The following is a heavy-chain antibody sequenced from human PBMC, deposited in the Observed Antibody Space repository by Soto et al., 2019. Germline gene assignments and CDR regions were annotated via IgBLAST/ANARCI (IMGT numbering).Heavy chain of an antibody. J-gene: IGHJ4*02. CDR2: IRSKAYGGTT. Sequence: EVQLVESGGGLEQPGRSLRLSCTASGFTFGDYAMSWVRQAPGKGLEWVGFIRSKAYGGTTEYAASVKGRFTISRDDSKSIAYMQMNSLKTEDTAVYYCTIRRVDCSGGSCYSERVDYFFDYWGQGTLVTVSS. CDR1: GFTFGDYA. V-gene: IGHV3-49*04. D-gene: IGHD2-15*01. CDR3: TIRRVDCSGGSCYSERVDYFFDY.